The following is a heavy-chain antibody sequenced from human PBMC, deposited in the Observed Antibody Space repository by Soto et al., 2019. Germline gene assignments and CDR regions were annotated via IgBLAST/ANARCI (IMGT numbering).Heavy chain of an antibody. CDR2: IRPSTSHI. CDR1: GFTFSSCT. D-gene: IGHD2-15*01. V-gene: IGHV3-21*01. J-gene: IGHJ6*02. Sequence: EVHLVESGGGLVKPGGSLRLSCAVSGFTFSSCTMNWVRQAPGKGLEWVSSIRPSTSHIYYADSVKGRFTISRDNAKNSLCLQINSLRAEDTAMYYCSVCSGGACHQSYGMDVWGQGTTVTVSS. CDR3: SVCSGGACHQSYGMDV.